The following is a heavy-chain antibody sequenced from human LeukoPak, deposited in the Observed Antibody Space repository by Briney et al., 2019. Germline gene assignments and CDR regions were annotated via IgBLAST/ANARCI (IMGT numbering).Heavy chain of an antibody. CDR1: GGSISSGDYY. CDR2: IYYSGST. J-gene: IGHJ4*02. Sequence: PSETLSLTCTVSGGSISSGDYYWSWIRQPPGKGLEWIGYIYYSGSTYYNPSLKSRVTISVDTSKNQFSPKLSSVTAADTAVYYCASSKQQNAMYYFDYWGQGTLVTVSS. CDR3: ASSKQQNAMYYFDY. D-gene: IGHD6-13*01. V-gene: IGHV4-30-4*08.